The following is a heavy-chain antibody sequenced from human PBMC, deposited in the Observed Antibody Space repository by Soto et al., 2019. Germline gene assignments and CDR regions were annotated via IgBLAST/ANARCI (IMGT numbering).Heavy chain of an antibody. CDR2: IIPILGTA. Sequence: QVQLVQSGAEVKKPGSSVKVSCKASGGTFSSYSINWVRQAPGQGLGRMGEIIPILGTANYAQKFQGRVTITADESTSTAYMELSSLRSEDTAGYYCARDGGRHSGGIDYWGQGTLVTVSS. D-gene: IGHD3-16*01. V-gene: IGHV1-69*01. CDR1: GGTFSSYS. J-gene: IGHJ4*02. CDR3: ARDGGRHSGGIDY.